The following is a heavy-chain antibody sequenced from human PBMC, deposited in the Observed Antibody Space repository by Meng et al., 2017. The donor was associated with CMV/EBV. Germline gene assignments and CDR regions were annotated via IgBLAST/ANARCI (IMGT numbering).Heavy chain of an antibody. Sequence: GGSLRLSCTASGFTFGAYAMSWVRQAPGKGLEWVGFIRSKAYGGTTEYAASVKGRFTISRDDSKSIAYLQMNSLKTEDTAVYYCTRDLPSLRYCSGGSCYSYDYWGQGTLVTVSS. J-gene: IGHJ4*02. V-gene: IGHV3-49*04. CDR3: TRDLPSLRYCSGGSCYSYDY. CDR2: IRSKAYGGTT. CDR1: GFTFGAYA. D-gene: IGHD2-15*01.